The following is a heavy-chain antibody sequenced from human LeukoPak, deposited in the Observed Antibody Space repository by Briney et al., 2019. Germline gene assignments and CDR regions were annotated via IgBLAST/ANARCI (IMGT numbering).Heavy chain of an antibody. D-gene: IGHD2-15*01. CDR3: ARGVVAATWANLYYYYYYMDV. V-gene: IGHV4-39*01. CDR2: IYYSGST. Sequence: SETLSLTCTVSGGSISSSSYYWGWIRRPPGKGLEWIGSIYYSGSTYYNPSLKSRVTIPVDTSKNQFSLKLSSVTAADTAVYYCARGVVAATWANLYYYYYYMDVWGKGPRSPSP. J-gene: IGHJ6*03. CDR1: GGSISSSSYY.